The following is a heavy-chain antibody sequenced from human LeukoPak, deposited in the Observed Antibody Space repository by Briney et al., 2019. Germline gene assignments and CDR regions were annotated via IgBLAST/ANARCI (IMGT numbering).Heavy chain of an antibody. CDR3: ARGTYYYDSSGYYYWFGP. V-gene: IGHV4-30-4*01. D-gene: IGHD3-22*01. CDR1: GGSISSGDCY. CDR2: IYYSGST. J-gene: IGHJ5*02. Sequence: PSETLSLTCTVSGGSISSGDCYWSWIRQPPGKGLEWIGYIYYSGSTYYNPSLKSRVTISVDTSKNQFSLKLSSVTAADTAVYYCARGTYYYDSSGYYYWFGPWGQGTLVTVSS.